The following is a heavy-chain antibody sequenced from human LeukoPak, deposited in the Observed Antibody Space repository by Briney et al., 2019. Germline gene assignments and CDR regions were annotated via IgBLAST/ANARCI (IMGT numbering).Heavy chain of an antibody. Sequence: GGSLRLSCKASGFTFTNAWMNWVRQAPGKGLEWVSVINSGGSTYYADSVKGRFTISRDNSKNTLYLQMNSLRAEDTAVYYCARTPTDYGEDYWGQETLVTVSS. V-gene: IGHV3-53*01. J-gene: IGHJ4*02. CDR1: GFTFTNAW. CDR2: INSGGST. CDR3: ARTPTDYGEDY. D-gene: IGHD4-17*01.